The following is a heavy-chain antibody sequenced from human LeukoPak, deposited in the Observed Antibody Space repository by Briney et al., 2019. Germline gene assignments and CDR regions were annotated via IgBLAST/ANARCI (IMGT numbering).Heavy chain of an antibody. CDR3: GRLRGAMTTVTKGSDY. CDR2: IYYSGET. Sequence: SETLSLTCTVSGGSISSSSYYWGWIRQPPGKGLEWLGSIYYSGETYYNPSLKSRVTVSVDTSKNQFSLRLSSVTAADTAVYYCGRLRGAMTTVTKGSDYWGQGTLVTVSS. J-gene: IGHJ4*02. D-gene: IGHD4-17*01. V-gene: IGHV4-39*01. CDR1: GGSISSSSYY.